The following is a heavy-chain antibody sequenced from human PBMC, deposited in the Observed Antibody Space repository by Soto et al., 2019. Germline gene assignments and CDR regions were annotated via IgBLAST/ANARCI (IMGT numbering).Heavy chain of an antibody. CDR3: ARYIAVAGLDY. Sequence: EVQLVESGGGLVQPGGSLRLSCAASGFTFSSYSMNWVRQAPGKGLEWVSYISSSSSTIYYADSVKGRFTISRDNAKNSLYRQMNSLRDEDTAVYYCARYIAVAGLDYWGQGTLVTVSS. CDR1: GFTFSSYS. V-gene: IGHV3-48*02. J-gene: IGHJ4*02. CDR2: ISSSSSTI. D-gene: IGHD6-19*01.